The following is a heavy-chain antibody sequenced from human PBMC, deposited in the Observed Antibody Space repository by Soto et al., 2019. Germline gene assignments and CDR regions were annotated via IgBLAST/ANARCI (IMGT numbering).Heavy chain of an antibody. J-gene: IGHJ4*02. CDR2: IYSGGST. CDR1: GLTVSTKY. D-gene: IGHD3-16*01. Sequence: EVQLVESGGGLVQPGGSLRLSCAASGLTVSTKYRSWVRQAPGKGLEWVSVIYSGGSTFYADSVRGRFTISRDNSKNTVNLQMNSLRAEDTAVYYCARDPWAAAYWGQGTLVTVSS. CDR3: ARDPWAAAY. V-gene: IGHV3-66*01.